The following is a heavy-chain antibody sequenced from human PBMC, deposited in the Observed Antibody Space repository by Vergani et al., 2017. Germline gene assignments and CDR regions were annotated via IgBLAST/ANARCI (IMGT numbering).Heavy chain of an antibody. J-gene: IGHJ3*02. CDR2: ISSSGSTI. V-gene: IGHV3-11*01. D-gene: IGHD5-24*01. Sequence: QVQLVESGGGLVKPGGSLRLSCAASGFTFSDYYMSWIRQAPGKGLEWVSYISSSGSTIYYADSVMGRITLSRANAKNSLYLQMNSLRAEDTAVYYCAGDKHRERYHETDAFDIWGQGTMVTVSS. CDR1: GFTFSDYY. CDR3: AGDKHRERYHETDAFDI.